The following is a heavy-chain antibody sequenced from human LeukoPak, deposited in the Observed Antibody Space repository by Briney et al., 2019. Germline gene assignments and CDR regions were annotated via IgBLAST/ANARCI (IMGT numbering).Heavy chain of an antibody. J-gene: IGHJ4*02. CDR2: INPNSGGT. V-gene: IGHV1-2*02. CDR3: ARDAIERDYSYSDY. D-gene: IGHD4-11*01. CDR1: GYTFTAYY. Sequence: GASVKVSCKASGYTFTAYYIHWVRQVPGQGLQWMGWINPNSGGTNYPQKFQGRVTMTTDTSISTAYMELSSLRSDDTAVYFCARDAIERDYSYSDYWGQGTLVTVSS.